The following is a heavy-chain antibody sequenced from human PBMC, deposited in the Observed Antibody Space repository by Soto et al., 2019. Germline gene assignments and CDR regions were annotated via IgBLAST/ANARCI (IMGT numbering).Heavy chain of an antibody. J-gene: IGHJ4*02. CDR3: ARDSFAVTTVRGEDY. CDR2: KKQDGSEK. Sequence: EVQLVESGGGLVQPGGSLRLSCAASGFTFSSYWMSWVRQAPGKGLEWVANKKQDGSEKYYVDSVKGRFTISRDNAKNSLYLQMNGLRAEDTAVYYCARDSFAVTTVRGEDYWGQGTLVTVSS. CDR1: GFTFSSYW. D-gene: IGHD4-17*01. V-gene: IGHV3-7*04.